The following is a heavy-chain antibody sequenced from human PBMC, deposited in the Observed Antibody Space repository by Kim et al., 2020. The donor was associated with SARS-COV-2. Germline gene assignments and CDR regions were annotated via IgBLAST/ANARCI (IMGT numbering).Heavy chain of an antibody. D-gene: IGHD6-13*01. V-gene: IGHV4-59*13. Sequence: SETLSLTCTVSGGSISSYYWSWIRQPPGKGLEWIGSIYYSGSTNYNPSLKSRVTISVDTSKNQFSLKLSSVTAADTAVYYCARILSGIAAAGTSDRYGMDVWGQGTTVTVSS. J-gene: IGHJ6*02. CDR1: GGSISSYY. CDR2: IYYSGST. CDR3: ARILSGIAAAGTSDRYGMDV.